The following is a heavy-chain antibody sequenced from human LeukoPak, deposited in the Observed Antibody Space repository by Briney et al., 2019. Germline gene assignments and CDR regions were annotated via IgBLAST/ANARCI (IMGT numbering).Heavy chain of an antibody. CDR3: ARRYFDY. CDR1: GFVFRNYF. V-gene: IGHV3-7*01. CDR2: IKNDGSEK. Sequence: GGSLRLSCAASGFVFRNYFMSWVRQAPGKGLEWVASIKNDGSEKYYVDSVRGRFTISRDNAKNSLYLQMNSLRAEDTAVYYCARRYFDYWGQGTLVTVSS. J-gene: IGHJ4*02.